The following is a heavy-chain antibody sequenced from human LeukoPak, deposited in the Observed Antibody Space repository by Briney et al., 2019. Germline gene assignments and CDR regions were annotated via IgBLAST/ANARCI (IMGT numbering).Heavy chain of an antibody. CDR1: GYTFTGYY. D-gene: IGHD2-8*01. CDR3: ARDRDIVLMPKYYFDY. V-gene: IGHV1-2*02. J-gene: IGHJ4*02. CDR2: INPNSGGT. Sequence: ASVKVSCKASGYTFTGYYMHWVRQAPGQGLEWMGWINPNSGGTNYAQKFQGRVTMTRDTSISTAYMELSRLRSDDTAVYYCARDRDIVLMPKYYFDYWGQGPRSPSPQ.